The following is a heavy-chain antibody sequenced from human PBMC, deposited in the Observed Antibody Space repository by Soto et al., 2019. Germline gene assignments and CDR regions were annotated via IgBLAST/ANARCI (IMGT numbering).Heavy chain of an antibody. CDR3: ARRGSS. V-gene: IGHV3-48*03. D-gene: IGHD2-2*01. Sequence: EVQLVESGGGLVQPGGSLRLSCVASGFTFSSSEMYWVRQAPGKGLEWVSYIHPAGQPIFYADSVKGRFTISRENAKNSLYLQMNSLRAENTDVYYCARRGSSWGQGTLVTVSS. CDR1: GFTFSSSE. CDR2: IHPAGQPI. J-gene: IGHJ3*01.